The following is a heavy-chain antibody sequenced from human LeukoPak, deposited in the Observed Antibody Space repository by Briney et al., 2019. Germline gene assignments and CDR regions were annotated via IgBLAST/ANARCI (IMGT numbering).Heavy chain of an antibody. CDR1: GFTFGNSA. V-gene: IGHV3-23*01. D-gene: IGHD1-26*01. J-gene: IGHJ4*02. Sequence: GGSLRLSCVASGFTFGNSAMNWARLVPGKGLEWVSTIDDGAWTSYYADSVKGRFTISRDNSRNMLYLQMNSLRVEDTAVYYCAKDVSMVVGASSNWGQGTLVTVSS. CDR3: AKDVSMVVGASSN. CDR2: IDDGAWTS.